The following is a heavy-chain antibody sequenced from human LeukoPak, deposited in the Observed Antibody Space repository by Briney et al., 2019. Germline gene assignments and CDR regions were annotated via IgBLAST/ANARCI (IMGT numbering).Heavy chain of an antibody. CDR3: ARDLYCSGGSCYSEGVVY. J-gene: IGHJ4*02. CDR2: ISAYNGNT. V-gene: IGHV1-18*01. Sequence: ASVKVSCKASGYTFTSYGISWVRQAPGQGLEWMGWISAYNGNTNYAQKLQGRVTMTTDTSTSTAYMELRSLRSDDTAVYYCARDLYCSGGSCYSEGVVYWGQGTLVTVSS. CDR1: GYTFTSYG. D-gene: IGHD2-15*01.